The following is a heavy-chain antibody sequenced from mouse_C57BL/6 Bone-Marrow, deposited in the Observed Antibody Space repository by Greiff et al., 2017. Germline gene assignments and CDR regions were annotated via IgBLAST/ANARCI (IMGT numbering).Heavy chain of an antibody. CDR2: ISSGSSTI. J-gene: IGHJ4*01. V-gene: IGHV5-17*01. Sequence: EVKVVESGGGLVKPGGSLKLSCAASGFTFSDYGMHWVRQAPEKGLEWVAYISSGSSTIYYADTVKGRFTISRDNATNTLFLQRTSLRSEDTAMYYCASGYHYAMDYWGQGTSVTVSS. CDR3: ASGYHYAMDY. CDR1: GFTFSDYG. D-gene: IGHD2-2*01.